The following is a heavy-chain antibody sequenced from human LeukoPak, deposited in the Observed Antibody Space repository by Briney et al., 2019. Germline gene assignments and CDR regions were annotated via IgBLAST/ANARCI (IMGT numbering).Heavy chain of an antibody. V-gene: IGHV4-34*01. CDR1: GGSFSGYY. J-gene: IGHJ4*02. D-gene: IGHD4-17*01. CDR2: INHSGST. CDR3: ASRTVTPGGFDY. Sequence: PSETLSLTCAVYGGSFSGYYWSWIRQPPGKGLEWIGEINHSGSTNYNPSLKSRVTMSVDTSKNQFSLKLSSVTDADAAVYYCASRTVTPGGFDYWGQGTLVTVSS.